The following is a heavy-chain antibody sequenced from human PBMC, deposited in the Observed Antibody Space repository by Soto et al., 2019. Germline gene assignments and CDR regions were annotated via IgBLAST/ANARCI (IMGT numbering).Heavy chain of an antibody. V-gene: IGHV4-59*11. CDR2: IYYTGST. CDR3: ARANCYSEY. Sequence: QVYLQESGPGLVKPSETLSLTCTVSGGSTNNHYWSWIRQPPGKGLEWIGYIYYTGSTNYNPSLKSRVTMSVDTSKNQCSLNLTSLTAANTAIYYCARANCYSEYRGQGTLVTVSS. J-gene: IGHJ4*02. CDR1: GGSTNNHY. D-gene: IGHD7-27*01.